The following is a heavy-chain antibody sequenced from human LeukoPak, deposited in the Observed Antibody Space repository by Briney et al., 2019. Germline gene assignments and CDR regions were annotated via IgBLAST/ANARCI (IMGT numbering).Heavy chain of an antibody. V-gene: IGHV5-51*01. Sequence: HGESLKISCKGSGYSFTSYWIGWVRQMPGKGLEWMGIIYPGDSDTRYSPSFQGQVTISADKSISTAYLQWSSLKASDTAMYYCARQPGVVAPAAINGHGMDVWGQGTTVTVSS. J-gene: IGHJ6*02. CDR1: GYSFTSYW. CDR2: IYPGDSDT. CDR3: ARQPGVVAPAAINGHGMDV. D-gene: IGHD2-2*01.